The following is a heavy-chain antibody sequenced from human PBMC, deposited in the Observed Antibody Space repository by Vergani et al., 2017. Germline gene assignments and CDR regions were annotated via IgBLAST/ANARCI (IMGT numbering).Heavy chain of an antibody. D-gene: IGHD5-24*01. Sequence: QVQLQESGPGLVKPPGTLSLTCAVSGGSISGTNWWSWVRQSPGKGLEWIGEIYHSGSTNYNPSLKSRVTISVDKSKNQFSLKLSSVTAADTAVYSCARPLREGRDGYVTGAFDLWGQGTVVIVSS. V-gene: IGHV4-4*01. CDR1: GGSISGTNW. J-gene: IGHJ3*01. CDR3: ARPLREGRDGYVTGAFDL. CDR2: IYHSGST.